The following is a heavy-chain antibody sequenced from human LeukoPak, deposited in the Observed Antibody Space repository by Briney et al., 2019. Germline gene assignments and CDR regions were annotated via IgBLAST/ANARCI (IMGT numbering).Heavy chain of an antibody. V-gene: IGHV3-48*03. Sequence: GGSLRLSCAASGFIFSNYEMNWVRQAPGKGLEWVSYISSSGSIIYYADSVKGRFTISRDNAKNSLYLQMNSLRAEDTAVYYCARVNWGFDYWGQGTLVTVSS. CDR1: GFIFSNYE. J-gene: IGHJ4*02. CDR3: ARVNWGFDY. CDR2: ISSSGSII. D-gene: IGHD7-27*01.